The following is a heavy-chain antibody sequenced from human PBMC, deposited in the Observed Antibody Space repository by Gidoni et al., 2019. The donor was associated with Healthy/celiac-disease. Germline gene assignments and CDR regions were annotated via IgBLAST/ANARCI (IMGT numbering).Heavy chain of an antibody. CDR3: ARDPWNWGEMATIHWYFDL. CDR1: GFTFSSYA. J-gene: IGHJ2*01. Sequence: QVQLVESGGGVVQPGRSLRLSCAASGFTFSSYAMHWVRQAPGKGLEWVAVISYDGSNKYYADSVKGRFTISRDNSKNTLYLQMNSLRAEDTAVYYCARDPWNWGEMATIHWYFDLWGRGTLVTVSS. D-gene: IGHD5-12*01. CDR2: ISYDGSNK. V-gene: IGHV3-30-3*01.